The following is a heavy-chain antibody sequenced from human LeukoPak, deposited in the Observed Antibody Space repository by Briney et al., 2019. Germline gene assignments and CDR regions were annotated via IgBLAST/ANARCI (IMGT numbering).Heavy chain of an antibody. D-gene: IGHD6-13*01. CDR3: AKEGYSS. CDR1: GGSISSSSYY. CDR2: INHSGST. Sequence: SETLSLTCTVSGGSISSSSYYWGWIRQPPGKGLEWIGEINHSGSTNYNPSLKSRVTISVDTSKNQFSLKLSSVTAADTAVYYCAKEGYSSWGQGTLVTVSS. J-gene: IGHJ4*02. V-gene: IGHV4-39*07.